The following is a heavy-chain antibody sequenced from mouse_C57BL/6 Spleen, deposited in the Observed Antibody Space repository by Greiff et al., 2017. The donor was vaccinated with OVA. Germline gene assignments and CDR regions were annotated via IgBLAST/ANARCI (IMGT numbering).Heavy chain of an antibody. V-gene: IGHV1-82*01. Sequence: QVQLQQSGPELVKPGASVKISCKASGYAFSSSWMNWVKQRPGKGLEWIGRIYPGDGDTNYNGKFKGKATLTADKSSSTAYMQLSSLTSEDSAVYFCARDSLYAMDYWGQGTSVTVSS. CDR3: ARDSLYAMDY. CDR2: IYPGDGDT. J-gene: IGHJ4*01. CDR1: GYAFSSSW. D-gene: IGHD6-2*01.